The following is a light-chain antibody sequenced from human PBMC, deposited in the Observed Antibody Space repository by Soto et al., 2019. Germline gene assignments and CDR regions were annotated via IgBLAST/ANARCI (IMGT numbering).Light chain of an antibody. CDR3: QHYMSHPWT. V-gene: IGKV1-5*01. CDR2: DAS. J-gene: IGKJ1*01. Sequence: DMQMPRSPSTLSSALGARVPVTCLASQSVTRWLAWYQQKPGKAPKLLIYDASTLESGVPSRFSGSGSGTEFTLSISSRQADNFASYYCQHYMSHPWTFGRGTKVDNK. CDR1: QSVTRW.